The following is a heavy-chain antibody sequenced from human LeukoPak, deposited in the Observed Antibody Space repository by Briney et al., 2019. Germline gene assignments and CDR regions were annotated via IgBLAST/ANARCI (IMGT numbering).Heavy chain of an antibody. Sequence: PGGSLRLSCAASGVSVNYMSWVRQAPGKGLEWVANIKPDGSEKYYVVSVKGRFTISRDNAKNSLYLQMNSLRADDTADYYCARGRSVDVWGKGTTVTISS. V-gene: IGHV3-7*01. J-gene: IGHJ6*04. CDR2: IKPDGSEK. CDR3: ARGRSVDV. CDR1: GVSVNY.